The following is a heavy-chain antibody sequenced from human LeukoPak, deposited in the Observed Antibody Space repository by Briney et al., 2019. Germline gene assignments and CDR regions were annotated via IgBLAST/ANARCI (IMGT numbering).Heavy chain of an antibody. V-gene: IGHV3-23*01. Sequence: GGFLRLSCAAFGLPFSSSVMSLGRPAPGNGLGWVSAISGSGGSTYYADSVKGRFTISRDNSKNTLYLQMNSLRAEDTAVYYCAKGVVFLTTFDYWGQGTLVTVSS. CDR2: ISGSGGST. J-gene: IGHJ4*02. CDR1: GLPFSSSV. CDR3: AKGVVFLTTFDY. D-gene: IGHD3-9*01.